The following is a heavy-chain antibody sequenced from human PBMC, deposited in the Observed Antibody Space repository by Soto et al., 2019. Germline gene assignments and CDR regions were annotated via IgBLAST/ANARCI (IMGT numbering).Heavy chain of an antibody. CDR3: AKCHPGNYGDFCEFDY. V-gene: IGHV3-30*18. CDR2: ISYDGNNK. CDR1: GFIFSSYG. Sequence: QVQLVESGGGVVQPGRSLRLSCAASGFIFSSYGMHWVRQAPGKGLEWVALISYDGNNKYYADSVKGRFTISRDNSKNTLYLQMNSLRAEDTAVYYCAKCHPGNYGDFCEFDYWGQGTLVTVSS. J-gene: IGHJ4*02. D-gene: IGHD4-17*01.